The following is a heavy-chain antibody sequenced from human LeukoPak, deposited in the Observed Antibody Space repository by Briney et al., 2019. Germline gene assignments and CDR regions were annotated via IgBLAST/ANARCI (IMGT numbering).Heavy chain of an antibody. Sequence: SVKVSCKASGGTFSSYTISWVRQAPGQGLEWMGRIIPILGIANYAQKFQGRVTITADKSTSTAYMELSSLRSEDTAVYYCAGGEVGATRDYYYMDVWGKGTTVTVSS. D-gene: IGHD1-26*01. CDR2: IIPILGIA. J-gene: IGHJ6*03. CDR3: AGGEVGATRDYYYMDV. V-gene: IGHV1-69*02. CDR1: GGTFSSYT.